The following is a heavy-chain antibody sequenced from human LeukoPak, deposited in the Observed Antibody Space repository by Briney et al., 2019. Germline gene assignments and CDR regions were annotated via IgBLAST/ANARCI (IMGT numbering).Heavy chain of an antibody. CDR1: GFTFSDYY. J-gene: IGHJ4*02. CDR3: AREQYYSDSDDHFIPGGFDS. D-gene: IGHD3-22*01. CDR2: IISSGSTI. Sequence: PGGSLRLSCAASGFTFSDYYMSWIRQAPGKGLEWISYIISSGSTIYYADSVKGRFAISRDNAKNSLYLQMNSLRAEDTAIYYCAREQYYSDSDDHFIPGGFDSWGQGTLVTVSS. V-gene: IGHV3-11*04.